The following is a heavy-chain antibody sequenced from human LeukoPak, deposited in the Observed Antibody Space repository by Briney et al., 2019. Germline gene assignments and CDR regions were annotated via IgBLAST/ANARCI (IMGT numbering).Heavy chain of an antibody. CDR1: GYTFTSYG. CDR3: AEVSLDILTGYYDNWFDP. CDR2: ISASNGNT. Sequence: GASVKVSCKASGYTFTSYGISWVRQAPGQGLEWMGWISASNGNTNYAQKLQGRVTMTTDTSTSTAYMELRSLRSDAPAVYYCAEVSLDILTGYYDNWFDPWGQGTLVTVSS. J-gene: IGHJ5*02. V-gene: IGHV1-18*01. D-gene: IGHD3-9*01.